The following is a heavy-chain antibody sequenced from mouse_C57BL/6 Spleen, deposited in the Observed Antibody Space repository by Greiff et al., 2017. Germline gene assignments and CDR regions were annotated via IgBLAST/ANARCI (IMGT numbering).Heavy chain of an antibody. CDR2: IWRGGST. CDR1: GFSLTSYG. CDR3: AKNGYYDYDGYFDV. Sequence: VQVVESGPGLVQPSQSLSITCTVSGFSLTSYGVHWVRQSPGKGLEWLGVIWRGGSTDYNAAFMSRLSITKDNSKSQVFFKMNSLQADDTAIYYCAKNGYYDYDGYFDVWGTGTTVTVSS. V-gene: IGHV2-5*01. J-gene: IGHJ1*03. D-gene: IGHD2-4*01.